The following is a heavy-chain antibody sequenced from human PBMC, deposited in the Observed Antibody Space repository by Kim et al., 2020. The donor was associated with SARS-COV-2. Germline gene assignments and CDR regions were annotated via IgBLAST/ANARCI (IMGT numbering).Heavy chain of an antibody. CDR2: IYYSGST. CDR3: VRLPNDYGDYDGRFDP. V-gene: IGHV4-31*03. CDR1: GGSISSGGYY. D-gene: IGHD4-17*01. J-gene: IGHJ5*02. Sequence: SETLSLTCTVSGGSISSGGYYWSWIRQHPGKGLEWIGYIYYSGSTYYNPSLKSRVTISVDTSKNQFSLKLSSVTAADTAVYYCVRLPNDYGDYDGRFDPWGQGTLVTVSS.